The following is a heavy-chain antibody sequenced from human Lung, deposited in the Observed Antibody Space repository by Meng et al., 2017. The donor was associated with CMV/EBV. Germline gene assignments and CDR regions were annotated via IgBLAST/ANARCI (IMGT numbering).Heavy chain of an antibody. Sequence: GEXXTISCVVSGFSFSSYSMNWVRQAPGKGLEWVSYISSGSSTIYYADSVKGRFTISRDNAKNSLYLQMNSLRAEDTAVYYCARGVGSSGYYPDYWGQGTLVTVSS. D-gene: IGHD3-22*01. J-gene: IGHJ4*02. CDR3: ARGVGSSGYYPDY. CDR2: ISSGSSTI. V-gene: IGHV3-48*04. CDR1: GFSFSSYS.